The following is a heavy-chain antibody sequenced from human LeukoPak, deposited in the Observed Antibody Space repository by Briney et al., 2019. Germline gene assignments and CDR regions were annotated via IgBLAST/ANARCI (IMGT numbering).Heavy chain of an antibody. V-gene: IGHV3-23*01. CDR1: GFTFSSYT. D-gene: IGHD3-22*01. CDR2: ISGSGGST. J-gene: IGHJ4*01. CDR3: AKDRYYDSSGPSDY. Sequence: GGSLRLSCAASGFTFSSYTVSWVRQAPGKGLEWVSGISGSGGSTYYADSVKGRFTISRDNSKNTLYLQMNSLRAEDTAVYYCAKDRYYDSSGPSDYWGQEPWSPSPQ.